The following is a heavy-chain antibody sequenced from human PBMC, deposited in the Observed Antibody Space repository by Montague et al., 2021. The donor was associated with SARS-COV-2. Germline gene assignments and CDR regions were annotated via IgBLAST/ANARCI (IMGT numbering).Heavy chain of an antibody. D-gene: IGHD3-16*01. CDR2: ISYSGST. V-gene: IGHV4-59*01. CDR1: GDSINSYY. CDR3: AKGGGGGSYFFAY. Sequence: SETLSLTCTVSGDSINSYYWSWIRQSPGKGLDRIGYISYSGSTNFNPSLKSRVSMPVDTSKNQFSLNLRYVTAADTAVYYCAKGGGGGSYFFAYWGQGTLVTVSS. J-gene: IGHJ4*02.